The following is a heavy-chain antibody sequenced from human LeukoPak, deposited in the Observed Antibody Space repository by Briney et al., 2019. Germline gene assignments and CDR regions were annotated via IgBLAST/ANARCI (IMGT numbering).Heavy chain of an antibody. CDR1: VLTFNNYD. D-gene: IGHD2-8*01. J-gene: IGHJ3*01. CDR3: AKGGIVLMMYATDAFDL. CDR2: VSGGGVST. Sequence: PGGSLRLSFASSVLTFNNYDMIWVRQAPGKEMEWVSTVSGGGVSTYYADSVKGRFTISRDNSKNTLHLQVNSLRVEDTAIYYCAKGGIVLMMYATDAFDLWGQGTMVTVSS. V-gene: IGHV3-23*01.